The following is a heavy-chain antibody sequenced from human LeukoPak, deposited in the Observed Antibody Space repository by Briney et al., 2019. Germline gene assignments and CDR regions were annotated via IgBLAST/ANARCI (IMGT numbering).Heavy chain of an antibody. CDR3: ARSYDFWSGYYFGY. Sequence: PSETLSLTCTVSGGSISSSSYYWGWIRQPPGKGLEWIGSIYYSGSTYYNPSLKSRVTISVDTSKNQFSLKLSSVTAADTAVYYCARSYDFWSGYYFGYWGQGTLVTVSS. D-gene: IGHD3-3*01. V-gene: IGHV4-39*07. J-gene: IGHJ4*02. CDR2: IYYSGST. CDR1: GGSISSSSYY.